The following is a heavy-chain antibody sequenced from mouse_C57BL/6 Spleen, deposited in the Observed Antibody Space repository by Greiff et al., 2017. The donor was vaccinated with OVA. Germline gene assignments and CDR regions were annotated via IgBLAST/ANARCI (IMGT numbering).Heavy chain of an antibody. CDR1: GYSITSGYY. J-gene: IGHJ4*01. CDR2: ISYDGSN. D-gene: IGHD2-3*01. V-gene: IGHV3-6*01. CDR3: ARGGWTMAMDY. Sequence: EVKLQESGPGLVKPSQSLSLTCSVTGYSITSGYYWNWIRQFPGNKLEWMGYISYDGSNNYNPYLKNRISITRVPSKNQSFLELNSVTTEDTATSYCARGGWTMAMDYWGQGTSVTVSS.